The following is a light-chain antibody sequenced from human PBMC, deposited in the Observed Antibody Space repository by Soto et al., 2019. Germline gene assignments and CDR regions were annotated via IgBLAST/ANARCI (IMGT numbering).Light chain of an antibody. V-gene: IGLV2-23*01. J-gene: IGLJ1*01. CDR3: CSFARSSTFYV. CDR1: SSDVGSSNL. CDR2: EGD. Sequence: QSVLTQPASVSGSPGQSITISCSGTSSDVGSSNLVSWYQQCPGKAPKLIIFEGDRRPSGVSGRFSGSKSGNTASLTISGLQAEDEADYYCCSFARSSTFYVFGTGTK.